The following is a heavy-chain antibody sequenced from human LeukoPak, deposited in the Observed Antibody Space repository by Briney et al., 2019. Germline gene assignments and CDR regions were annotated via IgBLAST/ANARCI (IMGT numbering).Heavy chain of an antibody. D-gene: IGHD6-19*01. CDR2: IYYGGST. Sequence: PSETLSLTCTVSGGSISSGGYYWNWIRQHPGKGLEWIGFIYYGGSTYYNPSLKSRITISVDTSKNQFSLKLSSVTAADTAVYYCAKVIPQWLTPGYFDYWGQGTLVTVSS. CDR1: GGSISSGGYY. CDR3: AKVIPQWLTPGYFDY. V-gene: IGHV4-31*03. J-gene: IGHJ4*02.